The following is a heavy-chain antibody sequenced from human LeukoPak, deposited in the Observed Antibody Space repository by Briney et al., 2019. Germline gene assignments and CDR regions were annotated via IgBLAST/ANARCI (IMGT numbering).Heavy chain of an antibody. CDR3: ARGLGDSSAREYFQD. J-gene: IGHJ1*01. CDR2: MNPNSGNT. Sequence: ASVKVSCKASGYTFTSYDVNWVRQATGQGLEWMGWMNPNSGNTGYAQKFQGRVTMTRNTSISTAYMELSSLRSEDTAVYYCARGLGDSSAREYFQDWGQGTLVTVSS. V-gene: IGHV1-8*01. CDR1: GYTFTSYD. D-gene: IGHD3-22*01.